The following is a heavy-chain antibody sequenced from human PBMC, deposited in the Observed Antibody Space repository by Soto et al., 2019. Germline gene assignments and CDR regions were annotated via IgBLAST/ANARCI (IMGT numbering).Heavy chain of an antibody. CDR3: ARGTRYCGGDCYHFDY. Sequence: ASVQVSCKASGYTFTSYYMHWVRQAPGQGLEWMGIINPSGGSTSYAQKFQGRVTMTRDTSTSTVYMELSSLRSEDTAVYYCARGTRYCGGDCYHFDYWGQGTQVTVSS. CDR2: INPSGGST. CDR1: GYTFTSYY. J-gene: IGHJ4*02. V-gene: IGHV1-46*01. D-gene: IGHD2-21*02.